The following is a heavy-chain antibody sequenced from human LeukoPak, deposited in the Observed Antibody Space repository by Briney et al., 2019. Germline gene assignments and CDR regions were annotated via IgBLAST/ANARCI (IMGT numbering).Heavy chain of an antibody. V-gene: IGHV3-48*02. Sequence: GTSLRLSCAGSGFTFGTYGMNWVRQAPGKGLEWVSYISSSSSIYSADSVKARFTISRDNAKNSLYLQMNSLIDEDTAVYYCARGLGAAALDSWGQGTLVTVSS. J-gene: IGHJ4*02. D-gene: IGHD6-13*01. CDR2: ISSSSSI. CDR1: GFTFGTYG. CDR3: ARGLGAAALDS.